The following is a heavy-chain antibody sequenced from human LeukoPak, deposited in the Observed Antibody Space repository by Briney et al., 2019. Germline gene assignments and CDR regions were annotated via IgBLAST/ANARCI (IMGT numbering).Heavy chain of an antibody. D-gene: IGHD4-17*01. Sequence: SETLSLTCAVSGGSISSYYWSRIRQPPGEGLEWIGYIYISGTTNYNPSLKSRVTMSVDTSKNQLSMKLTSVTAADTAVYYCARGSDFGDCWGQGTLVTVSS. J-gene: IGHJ4*02. CDR2: IYISGTT. CDR1: GGSISSYY. CDR3: ARGSDFGDC. V-gene: IGHV4-59*01.